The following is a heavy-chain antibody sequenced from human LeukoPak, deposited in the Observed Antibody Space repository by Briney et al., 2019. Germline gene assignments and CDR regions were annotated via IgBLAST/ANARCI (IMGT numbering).Heavy chain of an antibody. J-gene: IGHJ5*02. Sequence: ASAEVSCKASGYTFTGYYMHWVRQAPGKGLEWMGWINPNSGGTNYAQKFQGRVTMTRDTSISIAYMELSRLRSDDTAVYYCARDLITIFGVAKENWFDPWGQGTLVTVSS. V-gene: IGHV1-2*02. D-gene: IGHD3-3*01. CDR1: GYTFTGYY. CDR2: INPNSGGT. CDR3: ARDLITIFGVAKENWFDP.